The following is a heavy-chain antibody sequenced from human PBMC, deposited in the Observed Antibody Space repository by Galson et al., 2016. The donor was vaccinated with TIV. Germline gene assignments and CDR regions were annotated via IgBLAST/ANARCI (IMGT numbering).Heavy chain of an antibody. CDR1: GGSLSSSTYY. CDR3: ARHREWELGAFDI. V-gene: IGHV4-39*01. Sequence: ETLSLPCTVSGGSLSSSTYYWGWIRQAPGKGLEWIGSSYYSGDTYYNPSLKSRLTVSVDTSKNHFSLKLNGVTATDTAVYYCARHREWELGAFDIWGQGTMVTVSS. D-gene: IGHD1-7*01. J-gene: IGHJ3*02. CDR2: SYYSGDT.